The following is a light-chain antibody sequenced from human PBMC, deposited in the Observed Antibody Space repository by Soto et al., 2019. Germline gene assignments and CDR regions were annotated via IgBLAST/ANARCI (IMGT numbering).Light chain of an antibody. CDR1: SSNIGAGYD. CDR2: GNS. J-gene: IGLJ1*01. V-gene: IGLV1-40*01. CDR3: QSYDSSLSGSNV. Sequence: QSALGQPPSVSGAPGQRVTISCTGSSSNIGAGYDVHWYQQLPGTAPKLLIYGNSNRPSGVPDRFSGSKSGTSASLAITGLQAEDEADYYCQSYDSSLSGSNVFGTGTKVTVL.